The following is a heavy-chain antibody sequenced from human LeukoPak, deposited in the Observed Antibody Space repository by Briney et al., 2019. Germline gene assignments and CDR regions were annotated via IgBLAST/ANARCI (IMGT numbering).Heavy chain of an antibody. V-gene: IGHV3-74*01. D-gene: IGHD2-2*01. CDR3: ARVFPSLVPAAIGYYYYMDV. CDR2: INTDGSST. J-gene: IGHJ6*03. Sequence: GGSLRLSCAASGFTFSSYWMHWVRQAPGKGLVWVSRINTDGSSTSYADSVKGRFTISRDNAKNTLYLQMNSLRAEDTAVYYCARVFPSLVPAAIGYYYYMDVWGKGTTVTVSS. CDR1: GFTFSSYW.